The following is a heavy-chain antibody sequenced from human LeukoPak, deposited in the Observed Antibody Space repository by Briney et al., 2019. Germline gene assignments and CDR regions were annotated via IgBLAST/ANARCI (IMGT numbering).Heavy chain of an antibody. CDR3: ARDGSSGWSNNWFDP. Sequence: SQTLSLTCAISGDSVSSNSAAWNWIRQSPSRGLEWLGRTYYRSKWYADYAVSVKGRITINPDTSKNQASLQLNSVTPEDTAMYYCARDGSSGWSNNWFDPWGQGTLVTVPS. J-gene: IGHJ5*02. V-gene: IGHV6-1*01. CDR1: GDSVSSNSAA. CDR2: TYYRSKWYA. D-gene: IGHD6-19*01.